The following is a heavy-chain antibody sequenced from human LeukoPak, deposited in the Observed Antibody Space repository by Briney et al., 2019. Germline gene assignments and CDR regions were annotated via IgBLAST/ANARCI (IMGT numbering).Heavy chain of an antibody. D-gene: IGHD3-22*01. J-gene: IGHJ4*02. CDR1: GFTFSSYA. CDR3: AKLSPRGSEVVVITSFDY. Sequence: GGSLRLSCAASGFTFSSYAMSWVRQAPGKGLERVSAISGSGGSTYYADSVKGRFTISRDNSKNTLYLQMNSLRAEDTAVYYCAKLSPRGSEVVVITSFDYWGQGTLVTVSS. CDR2: ISGSGGST. V-gene: IGHV3-23*01.